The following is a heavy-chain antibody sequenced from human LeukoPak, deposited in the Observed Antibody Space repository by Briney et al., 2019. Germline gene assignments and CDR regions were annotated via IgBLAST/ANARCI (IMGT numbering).Heavy chain of an antibody. CDR3: ARDWENWNDEDYFDY. CDR1: GYTFINYY. J-gene: IGHJ4*02. CDR2: INPSGGST. V-gene: IGHV1-46*01. Sequence: ASVKVSCKASGYTFINYYMHWVRQAPGQGLEWMGIINPSGGSTSYAQKFQGRVTMTTDTSTSTAYMELRSLRSDDTAVYYCARDWENWNDEDYFDYWGQGTLVTVSS. D-gene: IGHD1-1*01.